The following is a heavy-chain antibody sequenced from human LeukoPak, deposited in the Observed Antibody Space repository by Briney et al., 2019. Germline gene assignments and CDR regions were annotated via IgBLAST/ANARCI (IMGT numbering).Heavy chain of an antibody. CDR2: IYYSGST. D-gene: IGHD6-19*01. CDR1: GGSISSSSYY. CDR3: ARRHSSGWLYFDY. J-gene: IGHJ4*02. V-gene: IGHV4-39*01. Sequence: SETLSLTCTVSGGSISSSSYYWGWIRQPPGKGLEWIGSIYYSGSTYYNPSLKGRVTISVDTSKNQFSLKLSSVTAADTAVYYCARRHSSGWLYFDYWGQGTLVTVSS.